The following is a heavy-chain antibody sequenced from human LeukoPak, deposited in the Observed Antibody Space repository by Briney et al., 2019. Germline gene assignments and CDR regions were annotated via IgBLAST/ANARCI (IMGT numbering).Heavy chain of an antibody. CDR2: INPNSGGT. J-gene: IGHJ3*02. CDR3: ARNLWFGESSDAFDM. Sequence: GASVKVSCKASGYTFTGYYMHWVRQAPGQGLEWMGWINPNSGGTNYAQKFQDRVTMTRDTSISTAYMDMSSLRSDDTAVYYCARNLWFGESSDAFDMWGQGTMVTVSS. CDR1: GYTFTGYY. D-gene: IGHD3-10*01. V-gene: IGHV1-2*02.